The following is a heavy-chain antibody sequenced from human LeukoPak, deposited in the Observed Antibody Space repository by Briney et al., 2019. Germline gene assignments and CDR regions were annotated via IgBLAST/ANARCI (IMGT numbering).Heavy chain of an antibody. D-gene: IGHD6-19*01. J-gene: IGHJ4*02. Sequence: ASVKVSCKASGGTFSSYAISRVRQAPGQGLEWMGGIIPIFGTANYAQKFQGRVTITADESTSTAYMELSSLRSEDTAVHYCARALPVAGRSPFDYWGQGTLVTVSS. CDR3: ARALPVAGRSPFDY. CDR1: GGTFSSYA. V-gene: IGHV1-69*13. CDR2: IIPIFGTA.